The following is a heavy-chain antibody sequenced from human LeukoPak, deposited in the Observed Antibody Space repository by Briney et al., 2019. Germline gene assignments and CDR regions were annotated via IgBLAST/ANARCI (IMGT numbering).Heavy chain of an antibody. V-gene: IGHV4-39*07. Sequence: SETLSLTCTVSGGSISSSSYYWGWIRQPPGKGLEWIGSIYYSGSTYYNPSLKSRVTISVDTSKNQFSLKLSSVTAADTAVYYCAGSGWYHRADYWGQGTLVTVSS. CDR2: IYYSGST. CDR1: GGSISSSSYY. D-gene: IGHD6-19*01. J-gene: IGHJ4*02. CDR3: AGSGWYHRADY.